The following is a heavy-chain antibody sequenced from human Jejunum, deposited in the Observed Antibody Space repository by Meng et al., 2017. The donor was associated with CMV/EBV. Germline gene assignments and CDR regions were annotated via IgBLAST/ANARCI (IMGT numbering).Heavy chain of an antibody. J-gene: IGHJ4*02. V-gene: IGHV4-59*02. D-gene: IGHD2-2*01. CDR1: SVSSYY. CDR3: ARGRYCSSTSCYPFEY. CDR2: VYHTVTT. Sequence: SVSSYYWSWIRQPPGKGLEWIGHVYHTVTTNYNPSLKSRVTISVDTSKNQFSLRLSSVTAADTAVYYCARGRYCSSTSCYPFEYWGQGTLVTVLL.